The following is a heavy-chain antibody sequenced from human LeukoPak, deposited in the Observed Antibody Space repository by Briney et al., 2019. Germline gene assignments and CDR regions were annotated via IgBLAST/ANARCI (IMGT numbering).Heavy chain of an antibody. J-gene: IGHJ4*02. CDR3: AKASWAGVTTTYFAY. Sequence: GSLRLSCTASGFIFSSYAMTWVRQAPGKGLEWVSGIDSSGGVTYYAESVRGRFTISRDNSENTLYLQMNDLRAEDTAVYYCAKASWAGVTTTYFAYWAQGILVTVSS. V-gene: IGHV3-23*05. D-gene: IGHD1-26*01. CDR2: IDSSGGVT. CDR1: GFIFSSYA.